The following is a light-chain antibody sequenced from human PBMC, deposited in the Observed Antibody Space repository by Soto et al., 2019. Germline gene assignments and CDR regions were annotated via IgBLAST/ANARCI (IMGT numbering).Light chain of an antibody. V-gene: IGLV2-14*01. CDR2: DVT. CDR1: SSDVGGYNF. Sequence: QSVLTQPASLSGSPGQSITIPCTGTSSDVGGYNFVSWYQQYPGKAPKLMIYDVTNRPSGVSNRFSASKSGNTASLTISGLQAEDEANNYCSSYTSSSTIVVFGGGTKLTVL. CDR3: SSYTSSSTIVV. J-gene: IGLJ2*01.